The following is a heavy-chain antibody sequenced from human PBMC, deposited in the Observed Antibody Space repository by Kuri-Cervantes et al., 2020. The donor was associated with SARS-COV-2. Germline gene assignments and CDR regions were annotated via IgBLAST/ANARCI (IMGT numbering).Heavy chain of an antibody. V-gene: IGHV4-39*01. CDR3: ARRNDMITFGGVIVMGFDY. D-gene: IGHD3-16*02. Sequence: ESLKTSCTGPCGALSCRSYYWGRTRQPPGEGLEWIGSIYYSGSTYYNPSLKRRVTISVDTYKNQFSLKLSSVTAADTAVYYCARRNDMITFGGVIVMGFDYWGQGTLVTVSS. CDR1: CGALSCRSYY. CDR2: IYYSGST. J-gene: IGHJ4*02.